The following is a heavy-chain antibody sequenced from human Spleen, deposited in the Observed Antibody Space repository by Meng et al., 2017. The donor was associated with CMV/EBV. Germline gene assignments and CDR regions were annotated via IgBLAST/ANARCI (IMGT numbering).Heavy chain of an antibody. CDR2: IYSGGSST. J-gene: IGHJ6*02. V-gene: IGHV3-23*03. CDR1: GFTFSIYV. Sequence: GGSLRLSCAASGFTFSIYVMHWVRQAPGQGLEWVSVIYSGGSSTSYADPVKGRFTISRDNSKNTLFLQMNSLRAGDTAVYYCAKDTRTGGVALRPTGYGMDVWGQGTTVTVSS. CDR3: AKDTRTGGVALRPTGYGMDV. D-gene: IGHD6-6*01.